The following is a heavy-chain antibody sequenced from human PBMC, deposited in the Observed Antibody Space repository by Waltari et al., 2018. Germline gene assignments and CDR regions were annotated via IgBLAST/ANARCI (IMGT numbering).Heavy chain of an antibody. CDR3: AREGCSSTSCLFYFDY. CDR2: INHSGST. D-gene: IGHD2-2*01. CDR1: GGSFSGYY. V-gene: IGHV4-34*01. Sequence: QVQLQQWGAGLLKPSETLSLTCAVYGGSFSGYYWSWIRQPPGKGLEWIGEINHSGSTNYNPSLKRRVTISVDTSKNQFSLKLSSVTAADTAVYYCAREGCSSTSCLFYFDYWGQGTLVTVSS. J-gene: IGHJ4*02.